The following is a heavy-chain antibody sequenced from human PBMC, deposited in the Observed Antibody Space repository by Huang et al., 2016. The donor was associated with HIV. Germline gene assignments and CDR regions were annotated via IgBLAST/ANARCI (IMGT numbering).Heavy chain of an antibody. V-gene: IGHV1-69*13. D-gene: IGHD3-22*01. Sequence: QVQLVQSGAEVKKPGSSVKVSCKASGGTFSSYAISWVRQAPGQGLEGMGGISPSLGTANYAQKFQGRVTITADESTSTAYMELSSLRSEDTAVYYCARARGYYDSSVSYYFDYWGQGTLVTVSS. J-gene: IGHJ4*02. CDR3: ARARGYYDSSVSYYFDY. CDR1: GGTFSSYA. CDR2: ISPSLGTA.